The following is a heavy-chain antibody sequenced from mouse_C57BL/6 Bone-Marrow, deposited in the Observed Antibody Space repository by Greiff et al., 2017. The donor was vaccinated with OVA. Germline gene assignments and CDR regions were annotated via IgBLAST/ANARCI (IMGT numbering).Heavy chain of an antibody. CDR2: IYPGNSDT. D-gene: IGHD1-1*01. Sequence: VQLQQSGTVLARPGASAKMSCKTSGYTFTSYWMHWVKQRPGQGLEWIGAIYPGNSDTSYNQKFKGKAKLTAVTSASTAYMELSSLTNEDSAVYYCTSITTVGYAMDYWGQGTSVTVSS. J-gene: IGHJ4*01. V-gene: IGHV1-5*01. CDR3: TSITTVGYAMDY. CDR1: GYTFTSYW.